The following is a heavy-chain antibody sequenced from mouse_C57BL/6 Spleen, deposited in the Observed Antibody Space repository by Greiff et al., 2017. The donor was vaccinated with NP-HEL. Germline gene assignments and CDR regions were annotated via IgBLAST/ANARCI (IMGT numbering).Heavy chain of an antibody. CDR1: GYTFTSYW. V-gene: IGHV1-50*01. J-gene: IGHJ2*01. CDR3: ARIYYDYDKGRQGFDY. Sequence: QVQLQQPGAELVKPGASVKLSCKASGYTFTSYWMQWVKQRPGQGLEWIGEIDPSDSYTNYNQKFKGKATLTVDTSSSTAYMQLSSLTSEDSAVYYGARIYYDYDKGRQGFDYWGQGTTLTVSS. CDR2: IDPSDSYT. D-gene: IGHD2-4*01.